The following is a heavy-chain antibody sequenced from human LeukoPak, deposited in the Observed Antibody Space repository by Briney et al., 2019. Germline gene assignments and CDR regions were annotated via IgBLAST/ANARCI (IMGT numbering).Heavy chain of an antibody. V-gene: IGHV4-39*01. CDR3: ARHIGYCSSTSCYHHFDY. D-gene: IGHD2-2*01. Sequence: PSETLSLTRTVSGGSISSSSSNWGWIRQPPGKGLEWIGSIYYSGSTYYNPSLKSRVSISVDTSKNQFSLNLSSVTAADTAVYYCARHIGYCSSTSCYHHFDYWGQGTLVTVSS. CDR1: GGSISSSSSN. CDR2: IYYSGST. J-gene: IGHJ4*01.